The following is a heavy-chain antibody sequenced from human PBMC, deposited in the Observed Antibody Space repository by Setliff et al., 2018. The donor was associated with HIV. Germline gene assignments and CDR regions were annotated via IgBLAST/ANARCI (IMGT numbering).Heavy chain of an antibody. CDR1: SASISSSGYY. Sequence: SETLSLTCTVSSASISSSGYYWGWIRQPPGKGLEWIGSIYYSGSTYYNPSLKSRVTISADTSKNQFSLNLSSVTAAATAVYYCARLSSGWYNWFDPWGQGTLVTVSS. D-gene: IGHD6-19*01. J-gene: IGHJ5*02. CDR3: ARLSSGWYNWFDP. CDR2: IYYSGST. V-gene: IGHV4-39*07.